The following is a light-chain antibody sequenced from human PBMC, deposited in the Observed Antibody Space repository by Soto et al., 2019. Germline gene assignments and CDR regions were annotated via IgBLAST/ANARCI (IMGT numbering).Light chain of an antibody. V-gene: IGKV2-30*01. CDR1: QSLVYSDGNTY. CDR3: MQGAHSPIT. J-gene: IGKJ5*01. Sequence: DVVMTQSPLSLPVTLGQPASISCRSSQSLVYSDGNTYLSWFQQRKGQSPRSLIYKVSNRDSGVPDRFRGSGSGTDFTLKVSSVEAEDVWVYYCMQGAHSPITFGQGTRLEIK. CDR2: KVS.